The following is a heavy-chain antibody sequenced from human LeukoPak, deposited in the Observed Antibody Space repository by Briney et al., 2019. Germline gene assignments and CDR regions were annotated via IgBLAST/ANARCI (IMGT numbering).Heavy chain of an antibody. CDR1: GFTVSSNY. CDR2: IYSGGNT. V-gene: IGHV3-53*01. CDR3: ARDRHYDY. Sequence: GGSLRLYCAAAGFTVSSNYMSWVRQTPGKGLEWVSVIYSGGNTYYADSVKGRFTISRDNSKNTLYLQMNSLRAEDTAVYYCARDRHYDYWGQGTLVTVSS. J-gene: IGHJ4*02.